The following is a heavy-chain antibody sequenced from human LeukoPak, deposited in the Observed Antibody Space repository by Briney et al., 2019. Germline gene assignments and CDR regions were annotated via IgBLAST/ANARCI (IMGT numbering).Heavy chain of an antibody. CDR3: ARGHYYGTGSYSFLFFY. V-gene: IGHV4-39*01. D-gene: IGHD3-10*01. Sequence: SETLSLTCTVSGGSISSSSYYWGWIRQPPGKGLEGIGSIYYSGSTYYNPSLKRRVTISVDTSKNQFSLKLSSVTAADTCVYYCARGHYYGTGSYSFLFFYWRQGTLVTVSS. CDR2: IYYSGST. J-gene: IGHJ4*02. CDR1: GGSISSSSYY.